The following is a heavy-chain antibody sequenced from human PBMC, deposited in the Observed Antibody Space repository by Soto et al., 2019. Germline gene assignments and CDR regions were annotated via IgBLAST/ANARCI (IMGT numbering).Heavy chain of an antibody. J-gene: IGHJ4*02. CDR2: ISSSSSYI. V-gene: IGHV3-21*01. D-gene: IGHD6-13*01. CDR3: AREFTAAGWSLDY. CDR1: GFTFSSYS. Sequence: GGSLRLSCAASGFTFSSYSMNWVRQAPGKGLEWVSSISSSSSYIYYADSVKGRFTISRDNAKNSLYLQMNSLRAEDTAVYYCAREFTAAGWSLDYWGQGTLVTVSS.